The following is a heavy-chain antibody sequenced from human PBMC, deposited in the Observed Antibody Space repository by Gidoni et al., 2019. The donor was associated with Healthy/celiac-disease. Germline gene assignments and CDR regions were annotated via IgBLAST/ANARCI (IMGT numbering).Heavy chain of an antibody. J-gene: IGHJ3*02. D-gene: IGHD3-10*01. V-gene: IGHV4-59*01. CDR2: IYYSGST. CDR1: GGSISSYY. CDR3: ARSVVDYYGSGSYYNRGAFDI. Sequence: QVQLQESGPGLVKPSETLSLTCTVSGGSISSYYWIWIRQPPGKGLEWIGYIYYSGSTNYNPSLKSRVTISVDTSKNQFSLKLSSVTAADTAVYYCARSVVDYYGSGSYYNRGAFDIWGQGTMVTVSS.